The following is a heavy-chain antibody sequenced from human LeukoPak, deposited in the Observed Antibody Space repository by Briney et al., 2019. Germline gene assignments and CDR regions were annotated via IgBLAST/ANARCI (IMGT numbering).Heavy chain of an antibody. CDR3: AYSGSYGHLGY. CDR2: IYSSVST. Sequence: SETLSLTCTVSGVSISSNAYYWAWIRQPPGKGLEWIGSIYSSVSTYYNPSLKSRVTISVDTSKNQFSLRLSSVTAADTALYYCAYSGSYGHLGYWGQGIPVTVAS. CDR1: GVSISSNAYY. J-gene: IGHJ4*02. V-gene: IGHV4-39*01. D-gene: IGHD1-26*01.